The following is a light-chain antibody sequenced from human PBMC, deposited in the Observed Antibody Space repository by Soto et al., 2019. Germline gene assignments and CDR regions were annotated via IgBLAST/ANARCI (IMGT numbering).Light chain of an antibody. CDR2: GAS. J-gene: IGKJ1*01. CDR3: QQSNNWPGT. Sequence: EIVLPQSPGTLYVSPGERATLSCRASQSFSSNLAWYQQKPGQPHRLLFYGASTGATGNPARFSGSGSETAFTLSISSLQSEDFAVYYCQQSNNWPGTFGQGTKVEIK. CDR1: QSFSSN. V-gene: IGKV3-15*01.